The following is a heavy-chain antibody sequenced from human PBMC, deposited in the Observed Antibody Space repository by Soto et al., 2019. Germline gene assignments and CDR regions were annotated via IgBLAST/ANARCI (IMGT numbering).Heavy chain of an antibody. J-gene: IGHJ6*02. V-gene: IGHV1-69*13. CDR2: IIPIFGTA. D-gene: IGHD3-3*01. CDR3: ASLNTIFGVVTNGPYYYGMDV. CDR1: GGTFSSYA. Sequence: SVKVSCKASGGTFSSYAISWVRQAPGQGLEWMGGIIPIFGTANYAQKFQGRVTITADESTSTAYMELSSLRSEDTAVYYCASLNTIFGVVTNGPYYYGMDVWGQGTTVTVSS.